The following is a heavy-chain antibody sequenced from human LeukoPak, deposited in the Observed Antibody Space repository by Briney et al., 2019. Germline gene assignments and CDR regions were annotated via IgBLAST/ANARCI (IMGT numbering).Heavy chain of an antibody. CDR2: ISSSSSYI. D-gene: IGHD2-2*01. CDR1: GFTFSSYS. CDR3: AYEGSSASRGAFDI. V-gene: IGHV3-21*01. Sequence: GGSLRLSCAASGFTFSSYSMNWVRQAPGKGLEWVSSISSSSSYIYYADSVKGRFTISRHNAKNSLYLQMNSLRAEDTAVYYCAYEGSSASRGAFDIWGQGTMVTVSS. J-gene: IGHJ3*02.